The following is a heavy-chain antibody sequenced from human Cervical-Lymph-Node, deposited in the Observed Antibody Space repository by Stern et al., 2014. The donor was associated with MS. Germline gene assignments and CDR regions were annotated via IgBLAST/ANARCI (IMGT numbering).Heavy chain of an antibody. D-gene: IGHD5-24*01. J-gene: IGHJ6*02. V-gene: IGHV1-18*04. CDR1: GYTFTSYC. Sequence: AQLVESGAEVKKPGASVKVSCKASGYTFTSYCISWVRQAPGQGLEWMGWISAYNGNPNYAQKLQGRVTMTRDTSTSTAYMELRSLRSDDTAVYYCARDRQRWLQDYYYDGMDVWGQGTTVTVSS. CDR2: ISAYNGNP. CDR3: ARDRQRWLQDYYYDGMDV.